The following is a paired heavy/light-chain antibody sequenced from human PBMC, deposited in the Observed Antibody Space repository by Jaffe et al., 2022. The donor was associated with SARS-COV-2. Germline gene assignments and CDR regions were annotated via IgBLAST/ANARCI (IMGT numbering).Light chain of an antibody. J-gene: IGKJ4*01. CDR1: QSIRSN. CDR3: QQSNSIPLT. CDR2: AAS. V-gene: IGKV1-39*01. Sequence: DIQMTQSPSSLSASVGDRVTITCRASQSIRSNLNWYQQKPGKAPNLLIYAASSLQSGVPSRFGGSGSGTDFTLTISSVQREDFATYYCQQSNSIPLTFGGGTRVEIK.
Heavy chain of an antibody. CDR3: ARAPGHYDLDV. CDR1: GFTVSNNY. V-gene: IGHV3-53*01. J-gene: IGHJ6*02. Sequence: EVQLVESGGGLIQPGGSLRLSCAASGFTVSNNYMNWVRQAPGKGLEWVSVIYFGGGTYYADSVKGRFTISRDSSKNTVYLQMNSLRADDTAVYYCARAPGHYDLDVWGQGTTVTVSS. CDR2: IYFGGGT.